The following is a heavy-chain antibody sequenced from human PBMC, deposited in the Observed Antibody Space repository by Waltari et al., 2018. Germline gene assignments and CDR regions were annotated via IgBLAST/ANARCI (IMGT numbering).Heavy chain of an antibody. CDR3: AKDRLTTVTAIFDY. J-gene: IGHJ4*02. CDR1: GFTFSSYG. Sequence: QVQLVESGGGVVQPGGSLRLSCAASGFTFSSYGMHWVRQAPGKGLEWVAFIRYDGSNKYYADSVKGRFTISRDNSKNTLYLQMNSLRAEDTAVYYCAKDRLTTVTAIFDYWGQGTLVIVSS. V-gene: IGHV3-30*02. CDR2: IRYDGSNK. D-gene: IGHD4-17*01.